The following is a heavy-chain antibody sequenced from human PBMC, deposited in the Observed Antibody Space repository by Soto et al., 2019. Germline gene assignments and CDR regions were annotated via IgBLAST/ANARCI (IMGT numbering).Heavy chain of an antibody. J-gene: IGHJ6*02. V-gene: IGHV4-59*01. CDR1: GDSISRYY. CDR2: IYYSGET. D-gene: IGHD3-10*01. CDR3: ARDQGGEFLKGSGMDV. Sequence: QVQLQESGPGLVKPSETLSLTCTVSGDSISRYYWSWIRLSPGKGLEWIGYIYYSGETNYNPSVKGGVTISVDRTKNQFSLKLSSVTAADTAVYYCARDQGGEFLKGSGMDVWGQGTTVTVSS.